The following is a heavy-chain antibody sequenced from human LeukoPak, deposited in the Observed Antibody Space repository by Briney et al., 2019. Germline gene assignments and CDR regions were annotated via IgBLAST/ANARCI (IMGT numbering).Heavy chain of an antibody. CDR2: INPNRGGT. D-gene: IGHD1-7*01. J-gene: IGHJ4*02. V-gene: IGHV1-2*06. CDR3: ARGDWNLR. Sequence: GASVKVSCKASGYTFTGYYMHWVRQAPGQGLEWMGLINPNRGGTNYAQKFQGRVTMTRDTTISTAYMELSRLRSDDAAVYYCARGDWNLRWGQGTLVTVSS. CDR1: GYTFTGYY.